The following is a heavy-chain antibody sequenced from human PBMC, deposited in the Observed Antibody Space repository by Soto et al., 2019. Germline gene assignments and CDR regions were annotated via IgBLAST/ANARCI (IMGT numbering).Heavy chain of an antibody. CDR3: AKDYYGSGSYYDSLDY. Sequence: GGSLRLSCAASGFTFSSYAMSWVRQAPGKGLEWVSAISGSGGSTYYADSVKGRFTISRDNSKNTLYLQMNSLRAEDTAVYYCAKDYYGSGSYYDSLDYWGQGTLVTVSS. J-gene: IGHJ4*02. CDR1: GFTFSSYA. D-gene: IGHD3-10*01. CDR2: ISGSGGST. V-gene: IGHV3-23*01.